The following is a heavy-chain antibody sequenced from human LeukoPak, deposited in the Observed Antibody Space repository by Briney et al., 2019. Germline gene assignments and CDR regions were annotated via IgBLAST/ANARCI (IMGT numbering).Heavy chain of an antibody. CDR3: ARGYVLRYFDWLLSGWFDP. V-gene: IGHV4-34*01. J-gene: IGHJ5*02. Sequence: PSETLSLTCAVYGGSFSGYYWSWIRQPPGKGLEWIGEINHSGSTNYNPSPKSRVTISVDTSKNQFSLKLSSVTAADTAVYYCARGYVLRYFDWLLSGWFDPWGQGTLVTVSS. CDR2: INHSGST. D-gene: IGHD3-9*01. CDR1: GGSFSGYY.